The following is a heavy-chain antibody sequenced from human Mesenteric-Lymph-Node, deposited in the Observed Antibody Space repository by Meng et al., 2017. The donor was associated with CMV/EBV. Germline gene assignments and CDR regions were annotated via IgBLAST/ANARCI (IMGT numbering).Heavy chain of an antibody. J-gene: IGHJ5*02. D-gene: IGHD5-12*01. CDR2: IYSGGNT. Sequence: GESLKISCAASGFTVSRNYMSWVRQAPGKGLEWVSVIYSGGNTYYADSVKGRFTISRDNSKNTLYLQMNSLRADDTAVYYCARVVHHRVYRGYDSDNWFDPWGQGTLVTVSS. CDR1: GFTVSRNY. V-gene: IGHV3-53*01. CDR3: ARVVHHRVYRGYDSDNWFDP.